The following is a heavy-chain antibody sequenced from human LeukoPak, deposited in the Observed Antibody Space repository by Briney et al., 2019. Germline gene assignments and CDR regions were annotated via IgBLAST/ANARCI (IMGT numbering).Heavy chain of an antibody. CDR1: GFTFGDYA. CDR2: IRSKAYGGTT. D-gene: IGHD2-15*01. CDR3: TRYYCSGGSCNRARWFDP. J-gene: IGHJ5*02. Sequence: GGSLRLSCTASGFTFGDYAMSWVRQAPGKGLEWVGFIRSKAYGGTTEYAASVKGRFTISRDDSKSIAYLQMNSLKTEDTAVYYCTRYYCSGGSCNRARWFDPGAREPWSPSPQ. V-gene: IGHV3-49*04.